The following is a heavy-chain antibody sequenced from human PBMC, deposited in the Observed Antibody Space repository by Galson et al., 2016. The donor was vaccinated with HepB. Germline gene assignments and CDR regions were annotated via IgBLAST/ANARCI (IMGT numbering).Heavy chain of an antibody. CDR2: IGYDGSNK. CDR3: ARDSGLDY. Sequence: SLRLSCAASGLTFSPYVMHWVRQTPGQGLEWVAVIGYDGSNKYYADSVRGRFTICRDNSKTTMYLQMNSLRAEVTAVYYSARDSGLDYWGQGTLVTVSS. J-gene: IGHJ4*02. CDR1: GLTFSPYV. V-gene: IGHV3-33*01. D-gene: IGHD2-15*01.